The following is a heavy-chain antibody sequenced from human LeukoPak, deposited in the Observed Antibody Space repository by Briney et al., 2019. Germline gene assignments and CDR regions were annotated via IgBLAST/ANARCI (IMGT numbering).Heavy chain of an antibody. J-gene: IGHJ4*02. CDR3: AKGDQYIYYDSSGWAPFDY. Sequence: GGSLTLSCTVSGFTFSSCAMSWLRQAPGRGLEWVSAISGSGGSTYYADSVKGRSTIPRDSSKKTLYLQMNMLRAEDTAVYYCAKGDQYIYYDSSGWAPFDYWGQGTLVTVSS. CDR2: ISGSGGST. CDR1: GFTFSSCA. V-gene: IGHV3-23*01. D-gene: IGHD3-22*01.